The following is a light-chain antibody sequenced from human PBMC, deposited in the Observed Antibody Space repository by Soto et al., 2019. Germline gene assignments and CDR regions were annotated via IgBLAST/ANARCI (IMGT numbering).Light chain of an antibody. CDR3: QQYDSSPLT. CDR2: GAS. V-gene: IGKV3-20*01. J-gene: IGKJ4*01. Sequence: EIVLTQSPGTLSFSPGERATLSCRASESVSSSYLAGYQQKPGQAPRLLIYGASSRATGIPDRFSGSGSGTDFTLTISRLEPEDFALYYCQQYDSSPLTFGVGSKVEIK. CDR1: ESVSSSY.